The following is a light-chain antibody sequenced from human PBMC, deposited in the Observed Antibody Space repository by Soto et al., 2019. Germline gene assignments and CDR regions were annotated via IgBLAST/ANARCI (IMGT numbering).Light chain of an antibody. CDR3: ATWDDSLDGWV. J-gene: IGLJ7*01. CDR2: SND. Sequence: QSVLTQPPSLSGTPGQRVTISCSGSTSNIGSNTVNWYQQVPGTAPKLLIYSNDQRPSGVPDRFSGSKSGTSASLAISGLQSEDEADYYCATWDDSLDGWVFGGGTQLTVL. CDR1: TSNIGSNT. V-gene: IGLV1-44*01.